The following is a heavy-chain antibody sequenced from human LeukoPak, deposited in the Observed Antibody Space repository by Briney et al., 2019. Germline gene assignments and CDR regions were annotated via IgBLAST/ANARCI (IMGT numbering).Heavy chain of an antibody. V-gene: IGHV3-64*01. J-gene: IGHJ4*02. CDR2: ISTNGGTT. CDR1: GFTFSSYD. Sequence: GGSLRLFCAASGFTFSSYDMHWVRHAPGKGLEYVSAISTNGGTTYYANSVKGSFTISRDNSKNTLYLQMGSLRAEDMAVYYCARRGSNYGDSMDYWGQGTLVTVSS. D-gene: IGHD4-17*01. CDR3: ARRGSNYGDSMDY.